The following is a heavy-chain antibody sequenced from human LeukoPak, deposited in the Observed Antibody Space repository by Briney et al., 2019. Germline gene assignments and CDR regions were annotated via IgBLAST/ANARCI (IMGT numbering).Heavy chain of an antibody. Sequence: SETLSLTCTVSGGSISSYYWNWIRQPAGKGLQWLGRLYSSGSTNFNPSLQSRVTISVDTSKNQFSLKLSSVTAADTAVYYCARGQTIVGATGDFWGQGTLVTVSS. CDR1: GGSISSYY. CDR3: ARGQTIVGATGDF. J-gene: IGHJ4*02. CDR2: LYSSGST. D-gene: IGHD1-26*01. V-gene: IGHV4-4*07.